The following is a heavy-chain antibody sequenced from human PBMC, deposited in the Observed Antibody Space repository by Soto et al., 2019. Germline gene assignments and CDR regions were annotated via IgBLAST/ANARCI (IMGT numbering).Heavy chain of an antibody. D-gene: IGHD6-19*01. CDR2: ISYDGSNK. CDR1: GFTFSSYG. J-gene: IGHJ4*02. Sequence: QVQLVESGGGVVQPGRSLRLSCAASGFTFSSYGMHWVRQAPGKGLEWVAVISYDGSNKYYADSVKGRFTISRDNSKNTLDLQMNSLRAEDTAVYYCAKEIRYSSGFDYWGQGTLVTVSS. V-gene: IGHV3-30*18. CDR3: AKEIRYSSGFDY.